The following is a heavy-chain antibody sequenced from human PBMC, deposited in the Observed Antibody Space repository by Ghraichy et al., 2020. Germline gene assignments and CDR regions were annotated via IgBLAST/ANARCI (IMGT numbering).Heavy chain of an antibody. CDR2: INSDGSST. J-gene: IGHJ3*02. V-gene: IGHV3-74*01. CDR1: GFTFSSYW. CDR3: ARDGYSSSWYGAFDT. D-gene: IGHD6-13*01. Sequence: LSLTCAASGFTFSSYWMHWVRQAPGKGLVWVSRINSDGSSTSYADSVKGRFTISRDNAKNTLYLQMNSLRAEDTAVYYCARDGYSSSWYGAFDTWGQGPMVTVSS.